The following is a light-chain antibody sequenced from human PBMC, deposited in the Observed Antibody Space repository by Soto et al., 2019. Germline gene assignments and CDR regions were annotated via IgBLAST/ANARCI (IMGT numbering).Light chain of an antibody. Sequence: QSALTQPASVSGSPGQSITISCTGTSSDVGGYNYVSWYQQHPGKAPKLIIYEVNNRPSGVSNSFSGSKSGNTASLTISGLQAEDEADYYCSSYTSSSTWVFGTGTKLTVL. CDR2: EVN. V-gene: IGLV2-14*01. CDR3: SSYTSSSTWV. J-gene: IGLJ1*01. CDR1: SSDVGGYNY.